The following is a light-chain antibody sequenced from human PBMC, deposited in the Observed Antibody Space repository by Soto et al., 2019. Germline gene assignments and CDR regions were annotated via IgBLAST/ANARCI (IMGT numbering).Light chain of an antibody. V-gene: IGKV3-11*01. J-gene: IGKJ1*01. CDR2: DAS. Sequence: EILLTQSPATFSLSPGERATLSCRASQSVSTYLDWYQQKPGQAPRLLIYDASNRATGIPARFSGSGSGTDFTLTISSLEPEDFAVYYCQQRSNWPPWTFGQGTKVDIK. CDR3: QQRSNWPPWT. CDR1: QSVSTY.